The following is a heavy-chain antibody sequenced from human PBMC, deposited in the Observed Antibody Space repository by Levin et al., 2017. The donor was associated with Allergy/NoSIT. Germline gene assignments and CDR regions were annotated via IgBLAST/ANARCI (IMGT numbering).Heavy chain of an antibody. CDR1: GFTFSSYG. D-gene: IGHD6-13*01. CDR3: AKNLGGSSWAQPFDF. V-gene: IGHV3-30*18. CDR2: ISYDGSNK. J-gene: IGHJ4*02. Sequence: GGSLRLSCAASGFTFSSYGMHWVRQTPGKGLEWVAVISYDGSNKYYADSVKGRFTISRDNSENTLYLQMNSLRAEDTALYYCAKNLGGSSWAQPFDFWGQGTLVTVSS.